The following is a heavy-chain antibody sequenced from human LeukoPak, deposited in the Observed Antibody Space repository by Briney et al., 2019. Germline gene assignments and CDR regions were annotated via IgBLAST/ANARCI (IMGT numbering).Heavy chain of an antibody. V-gene: IGHV3-33*06. CDR3: AKDSRGANFFGDFDY. D-gene: IGHD3-10*01. Sequence: GGSLRLSCAASGFTFSLYGMHWVRQTPGKGLEWVALISNDGSKTYYADSVKGRFTISRDNSKNTVYLQVSSLRADDTAVYYCAKDSRGANFFGDFDYWGQGTLVTVSS. J-gene: IGHJ4*02. CDR2: ISNDGSKT. CDR1: GFTFSLYG.